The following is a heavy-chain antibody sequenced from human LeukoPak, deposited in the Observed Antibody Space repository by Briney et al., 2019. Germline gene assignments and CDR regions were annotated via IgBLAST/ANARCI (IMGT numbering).Heavy chain of an antibody. J-gene: IGHJ4*02. D-gene: IGHD1-26*01. CDR3: VKDLSGTYSFYF. Sequence: GGSLPLSCSASGFTFSNYVMHWVRQPPAKGLEYVSAISTYVVNTRYAHSLKGRFSISRDNSKNKLSLQMSSVRAEDTAVYFCVKDLSGTYSFYFWGRGTVVSVSS. CDR2: ISTYVVNT. CDR1: GFTFSNYV. V-gene: IGHV3-64D*09.